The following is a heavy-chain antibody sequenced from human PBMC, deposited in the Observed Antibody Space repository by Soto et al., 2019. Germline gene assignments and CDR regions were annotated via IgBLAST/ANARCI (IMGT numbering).Heavy chain of an antibody. CDR3: AKALLPGTTISVFDY. V-gene: IGHV3-9*01. J-gene: IGHJ4*02. Sequence: EVQLVESGGGLVQPGRSLRLSCAASGFTFDDYAMHWVRQAPGKGLEWVSGISWNSGSIGYADSVKGRFTISRDNAKNSLYLQMNSLRAEDTALYYCAKALLPGTTISVFDYWGQGTLVTVSS. CDR2: ISWNSGSI. CDR1: GFTFDDYA. D-gene: IGHD1-7*01.